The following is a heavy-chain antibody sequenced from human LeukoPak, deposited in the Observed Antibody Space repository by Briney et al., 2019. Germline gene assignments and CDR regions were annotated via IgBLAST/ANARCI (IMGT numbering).Heavy chain of an antibody. Sequence: GGSLRLSCAASGFTFSSYGMHWVRQAPGKGLEWVAVIWYDGSNKYYADSVKGRFTISRDNSKNTLYLQMNSLRAEDTAVYYCARESNSDYYDSSGYFDYWGQGTLVTVSP. D-gene: IGHD3-22*01. V-gene: IGHV3-33*01. CDR2: IWYDGSNK. J-gene: IGHJ4*02. CDR1: GFTFSSYG. CDR3: ARESNSDYYDSSGYFDY.